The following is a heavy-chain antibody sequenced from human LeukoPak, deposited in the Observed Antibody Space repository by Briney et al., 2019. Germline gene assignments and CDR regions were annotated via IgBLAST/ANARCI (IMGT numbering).Heavy chain of an antibody. V-gene: IGHV3-23*01. CDR2: ISGGGGST. D-gene: IGHD2-2*01. CDR3: AKGLREPAADNWFDP. J-gene: IGHJ5*02. Sequence: PGGSLRLSCEASGFTFRSYSMNWVRQAPGKGLEWVSSISGGGGSTSYAGSVKGRFTISRDHSKQTVYLQMNSLRVDDTAVYYCAKGLREPAADNWFDPWGQGTLVSVSS. CDR1: GFTFRSYS.